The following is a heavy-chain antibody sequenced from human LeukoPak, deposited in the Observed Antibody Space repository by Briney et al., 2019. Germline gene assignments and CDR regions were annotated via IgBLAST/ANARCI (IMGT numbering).Heavy chain of an antibody. CDR3: AKDRPDTAMITDFDY. J-gene: IGHJ4*02. CDR1: GFTFSSYA. Sequence: GGSLRLSCAASGFTFSSYAMSWVRQAPGKGLEWVSTISGSGGSTYYADSVKGRFTISRDNSKNTLYLQMDSLRAEDTAVYYCAKDRPDTAMITDFDYWGQGTLVTVSS. CDR2: ISGSGGST. D-gene: IGHD5-18*01. V-gene: IGHV3-23*01.